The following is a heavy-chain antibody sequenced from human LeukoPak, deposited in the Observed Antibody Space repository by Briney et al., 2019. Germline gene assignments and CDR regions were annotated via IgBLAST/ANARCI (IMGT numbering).Heavy chain of an antibody. V-gene: IGHV1-69*13. CDR3: ARDIAGGLDY. D-gene: IGHD3-16*01. CDR1: GGTFSSYA. Sequence: SVKVSCKASGGTFSSYAISWVRQAPGQGLEWMGGIIPIFGTANYAQKFQGRATTTADESTSTAYMELSSLRSEDTAVYYCARDIAGGLDYWGQGTLFTVSS. J-gene: IGHJ4*02. CDR2: IIPIFGTA.